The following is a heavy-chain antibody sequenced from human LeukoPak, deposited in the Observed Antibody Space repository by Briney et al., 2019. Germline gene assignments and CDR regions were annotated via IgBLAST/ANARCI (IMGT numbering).Heavy chain of an antibody. D-gene: IGHD2-15*01. CDR3: AQQLGYCSGGTCYFTY. CDR2: XSNSGGDT. J-gene: IGHJ1*01. Sequence: VRQAPGKGXXXXXXXSNSGGDTFYSDSGKGRFTIARDNSKNTLYLQMNSRRVDDTAVYYCAQQLGYCSGGTCYFTYWGQGTLVTVSS. V-gene: IGHV3-23*01.